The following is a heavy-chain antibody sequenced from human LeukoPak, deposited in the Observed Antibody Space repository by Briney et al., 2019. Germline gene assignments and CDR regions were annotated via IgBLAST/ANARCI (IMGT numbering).Heavy chain of an antibody. J-gene: IGHJ4*02. CDR3: ARDRGGYSYYFDY. D-gene: IGHD5-18*01. CDR1: GYTFTGYY. CDR2: INPNSGGT. V-gene: IGHV1-2*02. Sequence: ASVRVSCKASGYTFTGYYMHWVRQAPGQGLEWMGWINPNSGGTNYAQKFQGRVTMTRDTSISTAYMELSRLRSDDTAVYCCARDRGGYSYYFDYWGQGTLVTVSS.